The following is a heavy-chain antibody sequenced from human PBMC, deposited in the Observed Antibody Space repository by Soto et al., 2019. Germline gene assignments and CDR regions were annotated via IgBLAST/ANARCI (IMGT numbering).Heavy chain of an antibody. CDR3: ARASFLTSLAAFDI. V-gene: IGHV1-69*06. Sequence: VASVKVSCKASGGTFSSYAISWVRQAPGQGLEWMGGIIPIFGTANYAQKFQGRVTITADKSTSTAYMELSSLRSEDTAVYYCARASFLTSLAAFDIWGQGTMVT. CDR1: GGTFSSYA. D-gene: IGHD1-20*01. J-gene: IGHJ3*02. CDR2: IIPIFGTA.